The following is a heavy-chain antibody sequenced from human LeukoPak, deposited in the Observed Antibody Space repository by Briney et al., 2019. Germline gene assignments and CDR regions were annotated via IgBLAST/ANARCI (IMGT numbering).Heavy chain of an antibody. CDR2: IIPILGIA. V-gene: IGHV1-69*04. CDR3: ARDSRGYGSGTVDDAFDI. CDR1: GGTFSSYA. D-gene: IGHD3-10*01. Sequence: ASVKVSCKASGGTFSSYAISWVRQAPGQGLEWMGRIIPILGIANYAQKFQGRVTITADKSTSTAYMELRSLRSDDTAVYYCARDSRGYGSGTVDDAFDIWGQGTMVTVSS. J-gene: IGHJ3*02.